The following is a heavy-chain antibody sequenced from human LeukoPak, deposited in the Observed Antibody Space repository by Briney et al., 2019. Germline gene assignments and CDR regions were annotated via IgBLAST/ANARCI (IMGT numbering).Heavy chain of an antibody. CDR2: ISDSSTYI. CDR3: AKGPSDY. CDR1: GFTFSSYS. Sequence: GGSLRLSCAASGFTFSSYSMHWVRQAPGKGLEWVSSISDSSTYIYYADSVKGRFTISRDNAKNSLYLQMNSLRAEDTALYYCAKGPSDYWGQGTLVTVSS. V-gene: IGHV3-21*04. J-gene: IGHJ4*02.